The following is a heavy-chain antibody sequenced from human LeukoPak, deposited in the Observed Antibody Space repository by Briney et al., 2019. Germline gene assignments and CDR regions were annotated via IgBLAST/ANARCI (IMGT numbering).Heavy chain of an antibody. V-gene: IGHV3-73*01. J-gene: IGHJ4*02. CDR1: GFTFSGSA. CDR2: IRSKANSYAT. D-gene: IGHD3-10*01. Sequence: GGSLRLSCAASGFTFSGSAMHWVRQASGKGLEWVGRIRSKANSYATAYAASVKGRFTISRDDSKNTAYLQMNSLKTEDTAVYYCTRLGYYYGSGSPNQYWGQGTLVTVSS. CDR3: TRLGYYYGSGSPNQY.